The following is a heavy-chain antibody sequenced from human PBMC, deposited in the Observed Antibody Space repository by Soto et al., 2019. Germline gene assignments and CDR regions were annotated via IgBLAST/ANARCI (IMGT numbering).Heavy chain of an antibody. Sequence: QVQLQESGPGLVKPSQTLSLTCTVSCGSIRSCDYYWSWIRQPPGKGLEWIGYISYSWCAYYNPSLRSRLIISVDTCKTQFSLQLRPVTAADAAVYYCARVYGEVLDYWGQGTLVTVSS. V-gene: IGHV4-30-4*01. J-gene: IGHJ4*02. D-gene: IGHD4-17*01. CDR2: ISYSWCA. CDR3: ARVYGEVLDY. CDR1: CGSIRSCDYY.